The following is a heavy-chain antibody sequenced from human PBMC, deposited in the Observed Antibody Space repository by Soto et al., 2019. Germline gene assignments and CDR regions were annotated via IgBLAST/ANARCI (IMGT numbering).Heavy chain of an antibody. CDR1: GFTFSSAA. V-gene: IGHV3-23*01. J-gene: IGHJ5*02. CDR3: AKSLDIHYKNWFDP. Sequence: EVQILESGGSLVQPGGSLRLSCAASGFTFSSAAMNCVRQAPGKGLEWVSIISGTDTRTYYADSGKGRFTISRDNSKNTLDLDMNSLRTEYTAVYYCAKSLDIHYKNWFDPLVQGTLVTVSS. CDR2: ISGTDTRT. D-gene: IGHD4-4*01.